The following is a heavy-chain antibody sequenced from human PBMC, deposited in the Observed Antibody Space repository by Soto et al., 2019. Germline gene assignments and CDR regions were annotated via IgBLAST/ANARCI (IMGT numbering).Heavy chain of an antibody. Sequence: TLSLTCSVSGGSISSAGHYWTWIRQQPGKGLEWIGYIYYSGSTDYNPSLKSRVTISVDRSKNQFSLNLSSVTAADTAIYYCARESGGYDSSTRYGLDVWGQGTTVTVSS. CDR1: GGSISSAGHY. CDR3: ARESGGYDSSTRYGLDV. J-gene: IGHJ6*02. CDR2: IYYSGST. V-gene: IGHV4-31*03. D-gene: IGHD6-25*01.